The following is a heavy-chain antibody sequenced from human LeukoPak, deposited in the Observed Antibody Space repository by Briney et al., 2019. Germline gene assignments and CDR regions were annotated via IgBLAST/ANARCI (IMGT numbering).Heavy chain of an antibody. CDR2: ISPYNGNT. CDR3: ARENNTWNDLDY. Sequence: ASVKVSCKASGYTFTGYYMHWVRQAPGQGLEWMGWISPYNGNTNYAQKLQGRVTMTTDTSTSTAYMELRSLRSDDTAVYFCARENNTWNDLDYWGQGTLVTVSS. CDR1: GYTFTGYY. J-gene: IGHJ4*02. V-gene: IGHV1-18*04. D-gene: IGHD1-1*01.